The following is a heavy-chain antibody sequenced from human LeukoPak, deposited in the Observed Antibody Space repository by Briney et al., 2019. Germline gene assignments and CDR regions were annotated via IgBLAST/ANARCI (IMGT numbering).Heavy chain of an antibody. CDR2: IIPIFGTA. D-gene: IGHD2-15*01. CDR1: GGTFSSYA. CDR3: ARDMVGYCSGGSCWFDP. V-gene: IGHV1-69*05. Sequence: ASVKVSCKASGGTFSSYAISWVRQAPGQGLEWIGRIIPIFGTANYAQKFQGRVTITTDESTSTAYMELSSLRSEDTAVYYCARDMVGYCSGGSCWFDPWGQGTLVTVSS. J-gene: IGHJ5*02.